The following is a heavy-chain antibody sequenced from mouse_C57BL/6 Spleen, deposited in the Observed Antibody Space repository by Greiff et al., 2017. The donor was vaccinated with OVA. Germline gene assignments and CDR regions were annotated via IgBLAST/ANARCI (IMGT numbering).Heavy chain of an antibody. V-gene: IGHV1-54*01. CDR1: GYAFTHYL. J-gene: IGHJ2*01. CDR2: INPGSGGT. Sequence: VQLQQSGAELVRPGTSVKVSCKASGYAFTHYLIEWVKQRPGQGLEWIGVINPGSGGTNYNEKFKGKATLTADKSSSTAYMQLSSLTSEDSAVYFCARDDGYPGYWGQGTTLTVSS. D-gene: IGHD2-3*01. CDR3: ARDDGYPGY.